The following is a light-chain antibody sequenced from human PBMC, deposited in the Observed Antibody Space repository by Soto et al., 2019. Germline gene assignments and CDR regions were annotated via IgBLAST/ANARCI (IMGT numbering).Light chain of an antibody. V-gene: IGKV1-39*01. CDR3: QQSYSTPLT. Sequence: DIQMTQSPSSLSASVGDRVTITCRASQSISSYLNWYQQKPGKAPKLLIYAASSLQSGVPSRFSGSGSGTDFTLTISSLQPEDFPTYYCQQSYSTPLTFGQWTKMEIK. CDR2: AAS. CDR1: QSISSY. J-gene: IGKJ1*01.